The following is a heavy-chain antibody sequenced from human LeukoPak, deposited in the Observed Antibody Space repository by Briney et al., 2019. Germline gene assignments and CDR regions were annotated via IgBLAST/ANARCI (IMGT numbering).Heavy chain of an antibody. CDR3: AREEPDEMARRAGYSSSWGDY. V-gene: IGHV3-30*02. CDR2: IRDNGSTR. Sequence: GGSLRLSCEASGFSFGRYGLHWVRQAPGKGLEWMAFIRDNGSTRYYADSVKGRFTVSRDNSKSTLYLQMDSLRAEDTAVYYCAREEPDEMARRAGYSSSWGDYWGQGTLVTVSS. D-gene: IGHD6-13*01. J-gene: IGHJ4*02. CDR1: GFSFGRYG.